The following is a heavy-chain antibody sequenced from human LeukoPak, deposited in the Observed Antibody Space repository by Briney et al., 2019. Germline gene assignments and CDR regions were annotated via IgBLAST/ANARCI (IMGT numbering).Heavy chain of an antibody. J-gene: IGHJ4*02. D-gene: IGHD5-24*01. V-gene: IGHV4-38-2*02. CDR3: ARGGEGWLQQGDY. CDR1: GYSISSGYY. Sequence: SETLSLTCTVSGYSISSGYYWGWIRQPPGKGLEWIGSIYHSGSTYYNPSLKSRVTISVDTSKNQFSLKLSSVTAADTAVYYCARGGEGWLQQGDYWGQGTLVTVSS. CDR2: IYHSGST.